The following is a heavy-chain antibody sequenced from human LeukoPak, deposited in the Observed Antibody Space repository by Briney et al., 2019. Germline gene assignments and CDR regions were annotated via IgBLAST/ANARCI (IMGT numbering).Heavy chain of an antibody. Sequence: ASVKVSCKASGYTFIGYYMHWVRQAPGQGLEWMGWINPNSGGTNYAQKFQGRVTITRDTSISTAYMELSRLRSDDTAVYYCARDSSGYDPTFDYWGQGTLVTVSS. J-gene: IGHJ4*02. V-gene: IGHV1-2*02. CDR1: GYTFIGYY. CDR3: ARDSSGYDPTFDY. D-gene: IGHD5-12*01. CDR2: INPNSGGT.